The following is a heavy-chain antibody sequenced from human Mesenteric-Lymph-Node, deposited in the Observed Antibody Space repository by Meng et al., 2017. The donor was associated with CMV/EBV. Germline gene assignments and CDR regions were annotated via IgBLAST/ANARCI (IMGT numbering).Heavy chain of an antibody. CDR1: GFTFGSYA. J-gene: IGHJ4*02. CDR2: IYSGGGAT. Sequence: SGFTFGSYAMSWGRQAPGKGLEWVSVIYSGGGATLHADSVKGRFTISRDNSKNTLYLQMNSLRAEDTAVYYCARNGGEYSSSFYYFDYWGQGTLVTVSS. CDR3: ARNGGEYSSSFYYFDY. V-gene: IGHV3-23*03. D-gene: IGHD6-6*01.